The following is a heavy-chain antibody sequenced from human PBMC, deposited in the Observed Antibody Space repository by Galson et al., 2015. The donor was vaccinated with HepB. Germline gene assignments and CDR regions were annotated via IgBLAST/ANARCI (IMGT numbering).Heavy chain of an antibody. CDR3: AKDVGGDNLYYFDY. Sequence: SLRLSCAASGFTFSSHVMNWVRQAPGKGLEWVSGISGGGGSTYYADSVKGRFTISRDNSKNTLYLQMKSLRSEDTAAYYCAKDVGGDNLYYFDYWGQGTLVTVSS. CDR2: ISGGGGST. CDR1: GFTFSSHV. J-gene: IGHJ4*02. V-gene: IGHV3-23*01. D-gene: IGHD2-21*02.